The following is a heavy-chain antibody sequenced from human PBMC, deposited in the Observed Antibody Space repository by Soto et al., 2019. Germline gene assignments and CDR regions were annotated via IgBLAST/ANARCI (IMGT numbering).Heavy chain of an antibody. V-gene: IGHV1-8*01. Sequence: ASVKVSCKASGYTFTSYDINWVRQATGQGLEWMGWMNPNSGNTGYAQKFQGRVTMTRNTSISTAYMELSSLRSEDTAVYYCARVRVLLWFGELSYYYGIDVWGQGTTVTVSS. CDR2: MNPNSGNT. CDR3: ARVRVLLWFGELSYYYGIDV. CDR1: GYTFTSYD. D-gene: IGHD3-10*01. J-gene: IGHJ6*02.